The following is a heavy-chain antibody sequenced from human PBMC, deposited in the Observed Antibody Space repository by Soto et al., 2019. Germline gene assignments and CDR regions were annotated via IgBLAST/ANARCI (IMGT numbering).Heavy chain of an antibody. CDR2: IYYSGST. D-gene: IGHD3-3*01. V-gene: IGHV4-59*01. J-gene: IGHJ5*02. Sequence: SETLSLTCTVSGGSISSYYLSWIRQPPGKGLEWIGYIYYSGSTNYNPSLKSRVTISVDTSKNQFSLKLSSVTAADTAVYYCARVLFGRGNWFDPWGQGTLVTVSS. CDR1: GGSISSYY. CDR3: ARVLFGRGNWFDP.